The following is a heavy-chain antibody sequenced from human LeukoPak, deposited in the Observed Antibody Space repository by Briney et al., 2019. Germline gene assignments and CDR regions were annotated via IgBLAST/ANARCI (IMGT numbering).Heavy chain of an antibody. V-gene: IGHV3-30*02. Sequence: GGSLRLSCAASGFTFSSYDMHWVRQAPGKGLEWVTLIRYDGSNKYYADSVKGRFTISRDNSKNTLYLQLNSLRVEDTAVYFCAKDNARYYFDYWGQGTLVTVSS. J-gene: IGHJ4*02. CDR1: GFTFSSYD. D-gene: IGHD1-14*01. CDR2: IRYDGSNK. CDR3: AKDNARYYFDY.